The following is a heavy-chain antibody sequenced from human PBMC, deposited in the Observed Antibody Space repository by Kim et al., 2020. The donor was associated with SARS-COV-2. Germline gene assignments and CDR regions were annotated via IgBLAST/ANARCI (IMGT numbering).Heavy chain of an antibody. Sequence: NPSLKSRVTISVDTSKNQFSLKLNSVTAADTGVYYCARVRLWFGKNYFDYWGQGTLVTVSS. V-gene: IGHV4-59*01. J-gene: IGHJ4*02. D-gene: IGHD3-10*01. CDR3: ARVRLWFGKNYFDY.